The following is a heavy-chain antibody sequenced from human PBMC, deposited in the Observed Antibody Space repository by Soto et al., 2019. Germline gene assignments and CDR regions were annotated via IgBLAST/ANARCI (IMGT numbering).Heavy chain of an antibody. J-gene: IGHJ6*02. CDR1: GGTFSSYA. Sequence: EASVKVSCKASGGTFSSYAISWVRQAPGQGPEWMGGIIPIFGTANYAQKFQGRVAITADESTSTAYMELSSLRSEDTAVYYCARDSERRQTYYYYGMDVWGQGTTVTVSS. CDR2: IIPIFGTA. D-gene: IGHD1-1*01. CDR3: ARDSERRQTYYYYGMDV. V-gene: IGHV1-69*13.